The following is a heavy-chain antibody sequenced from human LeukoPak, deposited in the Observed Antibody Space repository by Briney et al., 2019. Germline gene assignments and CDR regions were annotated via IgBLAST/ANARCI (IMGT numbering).Heavy chain of an antibody. CDR2: ISYDGSNK. CDR1: EFTFSSYG. Sequence: GRSLRLSCAASEFTFSSYGMHWVRQAPGKGLEWVAVISYDGSNKYYADSVKGRFTISRDNSKNTLYLQMNSLRAEDTAVYYCAIGNEYYFDYWGQGTLVTVSS. D-gene: IGHD3-10*01. CDR3: AIGNEYYFDY. J-gene: IGHJ4*02. V-gene: IGHV3-30*03.